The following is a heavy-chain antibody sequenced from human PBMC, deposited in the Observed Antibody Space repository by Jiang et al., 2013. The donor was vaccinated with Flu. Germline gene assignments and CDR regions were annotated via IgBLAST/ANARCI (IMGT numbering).Heavy chain of an antibody. Sequence: MGRINPNSGGXNYAQKFQGRVTMTRDTSISTAYMELSRLRSDDTVVYYCARGLGAAAADDAFDIWGQGTMVTVSS. CDR3: ARGLGAAAADDAFDI. J-gene: IGHJ3*02. CDR2: INPNSGGX. V-gene: IGHV1-2*05. D-gene: IGHD6-13*01.